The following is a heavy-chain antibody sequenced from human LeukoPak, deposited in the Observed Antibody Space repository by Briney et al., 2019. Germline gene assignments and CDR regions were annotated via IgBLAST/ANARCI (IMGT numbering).Heavy chain of an antibody. D-gene: IGHD5-18*01. CDR3: ATWYSYGYYFDY. J-gene: IGHJ4*02. Sequence: ASVKVSCKVSGYTLTELSMHWVRQAPGKGLEWMGGFDPEDGETIYAQKIQGGVTMTEDTSTDTAYMELSSLRSEDTAVYYCATWYSYGYYFDYWGQGTLVTVSS. CDR2: FDPEDGET. V-gene: IGHV1-24*01. CDR1: GYTLTELS.